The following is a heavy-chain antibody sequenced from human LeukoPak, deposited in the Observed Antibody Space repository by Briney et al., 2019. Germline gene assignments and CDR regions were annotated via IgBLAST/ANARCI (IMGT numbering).Heavy chain of an antibody. V-gene: IGHV4-4*09. CDR3: ARHGVGAHAAFDT. CDR1: GGSISSYY. Sequence: SETLSLTSTVSGGSISSYYWSWIRQPPGKGLEWIGYMYTSGSTNYNPSLKSRVTILADTSKNQLSLKLSSVTAADTAVYHCARHGVGAHAAFDTWGQGTKVTVFS. CDR2: MYTSGST. D-gene: IGHD1-26*01. J-gene: IGHJ3*02.